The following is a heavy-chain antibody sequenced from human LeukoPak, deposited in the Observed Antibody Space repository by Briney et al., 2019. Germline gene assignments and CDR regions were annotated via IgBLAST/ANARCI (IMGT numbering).Heavy chain of an antibody. D-gene: IGHD6-13*01. Sequence: ATVKVSCKASGYTFTGYYMHWVRQAPGQRLEWMGRINPNSGGTNYAQKFQGRVTMTRDTSISTAYMELSRLRSDDTAVYYCARDLDSSSWTDYWGQGTLVTVSS. CDR1: GYTFTGYY. CDR2: INPNSGGT. V-gene: IGHV1-2*06. CDR3: ARDLDSSSWTDY. J-gene: IGHJ4*02.